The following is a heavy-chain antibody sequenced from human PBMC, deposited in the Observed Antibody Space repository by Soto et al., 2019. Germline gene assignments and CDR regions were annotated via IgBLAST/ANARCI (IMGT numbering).Heavy chain of an antibody. J-gene: IGHJ4*01. CDR3: AHRGYMYGNWDHGYFDY. Sequence: QITLKESGPTRVKPTQTLALTYTFSGFSLTTSGVGVGWIRKTPGKALEWLAVIYWDDDKRYNPSPKNRLTITKXXSXNXXVLIMADMDPVDTGTYFCAHRGYMYGNWDHGYFDYWGQGTLVTVSS. CDR2: IYWDDDK. V-gene: IGHV2-5*02. D-gene: IGHD7-27*01. CDR1: GFSLTTSGVG.